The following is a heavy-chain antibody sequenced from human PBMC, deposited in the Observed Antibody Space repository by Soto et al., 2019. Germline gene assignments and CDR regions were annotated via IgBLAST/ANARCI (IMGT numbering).Heavy chain of an antibody. V-gene: IGHV1-3*01. CDR2: INAGNGNT. Sequence: ASVKVSCKASGYTFTSYAMHWVRQAPGQRLEWMGWINAGNGNTKYSQKFQGRVTITRDTSVSTAYMELSSLRSEDTAVYCCAGDRPPYGLDGMGVCGQGTTVTAP. D-gene: IGHD2-8*01. J-gene: IGHJ6*02. CDR3: AGDRPPYGLDGMGV. CDR1: GYTFTSYA.